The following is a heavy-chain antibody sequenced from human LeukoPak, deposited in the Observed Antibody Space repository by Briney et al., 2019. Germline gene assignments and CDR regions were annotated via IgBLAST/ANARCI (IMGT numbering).Heavy chain of an antibody. Sequence: PGGPLRLSCAASGFTFSSYSMNWVRQAPGKGLEWVSSISSSSSYIYYADSVKGRFTISRDNAKNSLYLQMNSLRAEDTAVYYCARAPRGSYYFDYWGQGTLVTVSS. J-gene: IGHJ4*02. CDR3: ARAPRGSYYFDY. CDR1: GFTFSSYS. CDR2: ISSSSSYI. V-gene: IGHV3-21*01. D-gene: IGHD1-26*01.